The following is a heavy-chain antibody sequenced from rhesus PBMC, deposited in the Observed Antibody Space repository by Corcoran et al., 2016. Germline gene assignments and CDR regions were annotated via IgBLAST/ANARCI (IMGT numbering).Heavy chain of an antibody. V-gene: IGHV4S10*01. J-gene: IGHJ3*01. CDR2: IYGSRTST. Sequence: QVQLQESGPGVVKPSETLSLTCAVSGGSISDSYRWSWIRQPPGNGLEWIGYIYGSRTSTNYNPSLKSRDTISKDTSKNQFSLKLSSVTAADTAVYYCAKPRGYSYSFAFDFWGQGLRVTVSS. CDR1: GGSISDSYR. D-gene: IGHD5-12*01. CDR3: AKPRGYSYSFAFDF.